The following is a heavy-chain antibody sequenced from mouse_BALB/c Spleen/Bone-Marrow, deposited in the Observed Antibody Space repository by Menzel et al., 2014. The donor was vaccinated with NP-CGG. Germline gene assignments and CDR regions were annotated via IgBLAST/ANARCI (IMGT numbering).Heavy chain of an antibody. CDR2: IWAGGST. V-gene: IGHV2-9*02. D-gene: IGHD2-4*01. Sequence: VQLQQSGPGLVAPSQSLSITCTVSGFSLTSYGVHWVRQPPGKGLEWLGVIWAGGSTNYNSALMSRLSISKDNSKSQVFLKMNSLQTYDTAMYYCARSTTITEGFAYWGQGTLVTVSA. CDR3: ARSTTITEGFAY. J-gene: IGHJ3*01. CDR1: GFSLTSYG.